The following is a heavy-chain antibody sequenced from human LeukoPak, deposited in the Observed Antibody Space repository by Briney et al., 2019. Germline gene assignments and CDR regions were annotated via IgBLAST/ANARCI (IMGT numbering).Heavy chain of an antibody. J-gene: IGHJ5*01. CDR2: IRSKAYGGTT. CDR1: GFTFGDYA. V-gene: IGHV3-49*03. CDR3: ARLPHCGSDCYPNWFDS. D-gene: IGHD2-21*02. Sequence: GGSLRLSCTASGFTFGDYAMSWFRQAPGKGLEWVGFIRSKAYGGTTEYAASVKGRFTISRDDSKSIAYLQMNSLKTSDTAMYYCARLPHCGSDCYPNWFDSWGQGTLVTVSS.